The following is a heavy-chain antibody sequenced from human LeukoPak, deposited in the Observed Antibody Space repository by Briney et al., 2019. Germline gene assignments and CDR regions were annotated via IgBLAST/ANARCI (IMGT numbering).Heavy chain of an antibody. D-gene: IGHD3-22*01. J-gene: IGHJ3*02. CDR2: IYYSGST. CDR3: ARDSAYPYGNYDSSGPSLGDAFDI. CDR1: GGSISSSSYY. Sequence: NPSETLSLTCTVSGGSISSSSYYWGWIRQPPGKGLEWIGSIYYSGSTYYNPSLKSRVTISVDTSKNQFSLKLSSVTAADTAVYYCARDSAYPYGNYDSSGPSLGDAFDIWGQGTMVTVSS. V-gene: IGHV4-39*07.